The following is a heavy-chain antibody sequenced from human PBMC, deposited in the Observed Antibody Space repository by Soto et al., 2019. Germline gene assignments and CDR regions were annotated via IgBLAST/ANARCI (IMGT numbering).Heavy chain of an antibody. D-gene: IGHD3-10*01. CDR1: GFSLSTSGVG. CDR3: SPQVMSYGPSAPLLDL. J-gene: IGHJ5*02. Sequence: SGPTLVNPTQTLTLTCTFSGFSLSTSGVGVGWIRQPPGKALEWLALIYWSDEKRYSPSLKSRLTVTKDASKDQVVLTTATIGPVDTAQYYCSPQVMSYGPSAPLLDLWGEATLVTV. V-gene: IGHV2-5*01. CDR2: IYWSDEK.